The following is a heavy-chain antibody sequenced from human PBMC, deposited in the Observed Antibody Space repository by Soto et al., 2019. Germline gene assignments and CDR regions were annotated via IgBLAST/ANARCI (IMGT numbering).Heavy chain of an antibody. V-gene: IGHV3-23*01. Sequence: GGSLRLSCAASGFTFSSYAMSWVRQAPGKGLEWVSAISGSGGSTYYADSVKGRFTISRDNSKNTLYLQMNSLRAEDTAVYYCAKAPGTISYYYSSGYPSGLGYYYYYGMDVWGQGTTVTVSS. CDR1: GFTFSSYA. J-gene: IGHJ6*02. CDR3: AKAPGTISYYYSSGYPSGLGYYYYYGMDV. CDR2: ISGSGGST. D-gene: IGHD3-22*01.